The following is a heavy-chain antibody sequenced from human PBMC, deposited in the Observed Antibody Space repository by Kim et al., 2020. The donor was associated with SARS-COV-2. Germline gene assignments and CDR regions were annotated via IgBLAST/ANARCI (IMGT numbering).Heavy chain of an antibody. CDR1: GYTFTSYG. J-gene: IGHJ6*02. D-gene: IGHD3-10*01. V-gene: IGHV1-18*01. Sequence: ASVKVSCKASGYTFTSYGISWVRQAPGQGLEWMGWISAYNGNTNYAQKLQGRVTMTTDTSTSTAYMELRSLRSDDTAVYYCARERINYYDSGWGDYYYYGMDVWGQGTTVTVSS. CDR3: ARERINYYDSGWGDYYYYGMDV. CDR2: ISAYNGNT.